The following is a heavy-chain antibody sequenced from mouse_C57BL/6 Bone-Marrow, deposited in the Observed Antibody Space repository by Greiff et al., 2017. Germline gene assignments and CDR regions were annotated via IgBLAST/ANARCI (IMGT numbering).Heavy chain of an antibody. V-gene: IGHV1-63*01. CDR2: IYPGGGYT. D-gene: IGHD3-2*02. J-gene: IGHJ2*01. Sequence: QVQLKQSGAELVRPGTSVKMSCKASGYTFTNYWIGWAKQRPGHGLEWIGDIYPGGGYTNYNEKFKGKATLTADKSSSTAYMQFSRLTSEDAAIYYRARSDSSGYGYWGQGTTLTVSS. CDR3: ARSDSSGYGY. CDR1: GYTFTNYW.